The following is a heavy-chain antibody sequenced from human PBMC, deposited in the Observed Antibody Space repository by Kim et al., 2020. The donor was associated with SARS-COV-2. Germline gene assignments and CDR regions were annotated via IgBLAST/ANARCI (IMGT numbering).Heavy chain of an antibody. J-gene: IGHJ4*02. D-gene: IGHD2-15*01. Sequence: FQGRVTITRDTSASTAYMELSSLRSEDTAVYYCARGRYCSGGRCSRHFDYWGQGTLVTVSS. V-gene: IGHV1-3*01. CDR3: ARGRYCSGGRCSRHFDY.